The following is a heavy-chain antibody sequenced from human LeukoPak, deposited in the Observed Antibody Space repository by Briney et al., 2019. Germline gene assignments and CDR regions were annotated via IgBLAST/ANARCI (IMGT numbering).Heavy chain of an antibody. J-gene: IGHJ5*02. D-gene: IGHD2-15*01. V-gene: IGHV4-38-2*01. CDR2: IYHSGSI. CDR3: ARRGSKSGWFDP. CDR1: GYSISSGYY. Sequence: SETLSLTCAVSGYSISSGYYWGWTRQSPGKGLEWIGSIYHSGSIYYNPSLKSRVTISVDTSKNQFSLKLSSVTAADTAVYYCARRGSKSGWFDPWGQGTLVTVSS.